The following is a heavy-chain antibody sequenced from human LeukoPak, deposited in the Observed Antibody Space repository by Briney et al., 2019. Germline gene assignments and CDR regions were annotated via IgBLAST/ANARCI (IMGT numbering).Heavy chain of an antibody. J-gene: IGHJ4*02. V-gene: IGHV4-38-2*02. Sequence: SETLSLTCTVSGYSASSYRYWGWIRQPPGKGLEWIGSMYHSGSTYKNPSLTSRVTISVDTSKNQFSLRLSSVTAADTAVYYCVDLPGYWSQGTLVTVSS. D-gene: IGHD5/OR15-5a*01. CDR2: MYHSGST. CDR1: GYSASSYRY. CDR3: VDLPGY.